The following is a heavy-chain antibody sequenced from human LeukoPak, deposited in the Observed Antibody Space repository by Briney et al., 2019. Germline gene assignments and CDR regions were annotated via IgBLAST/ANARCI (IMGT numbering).Heavy chain of an antibody. Sequence: SETLSLTCTVSGGSISSGDYYWSWIRQPPGKGLEWIGYIYYSGSTYYNPSLKSRVTISVDTSKNQFSLKLSSVTAADTAVYYCARDVGYQLLQTNWFDPWGQGTLVTVSS. CDR1: GGSISSGDYY. CDR3: ARDVGYQLLQTNWFDP. CDR2: IYYSGST. V-gene: IGHV4-30-4*01. J-gene: IGHJ5*02. D-gene: IGHD2-2*01.